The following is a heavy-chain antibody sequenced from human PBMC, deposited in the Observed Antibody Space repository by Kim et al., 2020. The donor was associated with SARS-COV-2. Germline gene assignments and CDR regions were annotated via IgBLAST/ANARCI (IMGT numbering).Heavy chain of an antibody. CDR3: ARLPYGSGTLDY. D-gene: IGHD3-10*01. V-gene: IGHV4-39*01. J-gene: IGHJ4*02. Sequence: SSNPSLKSRVTISVDTSKNQFSLKLSSVTAADTAVYYCARLPYGSGTLDYWGQGTLVTVSS.